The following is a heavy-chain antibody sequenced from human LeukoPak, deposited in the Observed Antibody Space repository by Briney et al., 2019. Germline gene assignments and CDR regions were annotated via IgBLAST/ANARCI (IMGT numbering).Heavy chain of an antibody. V-gene: IGHV4-4*09. J-gene: IGHJ6*03. CDR1: GGSISSYY. D-gene: IGHD6-13*01. CDR3: ARLVMGSSWVRRYLYYYIDV. CDR2: IYTSGST. Sequence: SETLSLTCTVSGGSISSYYWSWIRQPPGKGLEWIGYIYTSGSTNYNPSLKSRVTISVDTSKNQFSLKLSSVTAADTAVYYCARLVMGSSWVRRYLYYYIDVWGKGTTVTVSS.